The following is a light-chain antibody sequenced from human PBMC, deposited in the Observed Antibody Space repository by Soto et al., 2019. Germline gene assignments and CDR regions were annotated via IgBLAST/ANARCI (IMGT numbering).Light chain of an antibody. CDR3: QQYSNWRWT. CDR2: GAS. Sequence: EIVMTQSPATLSVPPGERATLSCRASQSVNSNLAWYQQKPGQAPRLLIYGASTRATGIPARFSGSGSGTEFSLTISSLQSEDFAVYYCQQYSNWRWTFGQGTKVDIK. J-gene: IGKJ1*01. V-gene: IGKV3-15*01. CDR1: QSVNSN.